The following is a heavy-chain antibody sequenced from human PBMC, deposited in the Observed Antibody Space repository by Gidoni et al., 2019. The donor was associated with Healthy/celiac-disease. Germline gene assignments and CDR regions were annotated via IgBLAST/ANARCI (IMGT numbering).Heavy chain of an antibody. D-gene: IGHD6-19*01. CDR2: IWYDGSNK. J-gene: IGHJ6*02. V-gene: IGHV3-33*01. CDR1: GFTFSSYV. CDR3: ARAHSSGTSNYYYGMDV. Sequence: QVQLVESGGGVVQPGRSLRLSCAASGFTFSSYVMHWVRQAPGKGLEWVAVIWYDGSNKYYADSVKGRFTISRDNSKNTLYLQMNSLRAEDTAVYYCARAHSSGTSNYYYGMDVWGQGTTVTVSS.